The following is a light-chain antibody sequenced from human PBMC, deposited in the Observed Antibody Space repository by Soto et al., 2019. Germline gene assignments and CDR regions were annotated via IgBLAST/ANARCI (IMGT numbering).Light chain of an antibody. V-gene: IGLV2-23*01. CDR3: CSYAGSSTFYA. CDR1: SSDVGSYNL. Sequence: QSALTQPASVSGSPGQSITISCTGASSDVGSYNLVSWYQQHPGKAPKLMIYEGSKRPSGVSNRFSGSKSGNTASLTISGLQAEDEADYYCCSYAGSSTFYAFGTGTKVTV. CDR2: EGS. J-gene: IGLJ1*01.